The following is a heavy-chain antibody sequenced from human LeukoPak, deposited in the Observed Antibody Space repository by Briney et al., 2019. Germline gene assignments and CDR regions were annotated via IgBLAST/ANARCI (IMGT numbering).Heavy chain of an antibody. J-gene: IGHJ6*03. Sequence: GGSLRLSCETSGFNFSRYPMHWVRQAPGKGPEWVANINQVESEKYSVDSVKGRFTISRDNAKNSVYLQMKNLRAEDTALYYCARLSAYYYGSYFYYYMDVWGKGTTVTVSS. CDR2: INQVESEK. V-gene: IGHV3-7*01. CDR1: GFNFSRYP. D-gene: IGHD3-10*01. CDR3: ARLSAYYYGSYFYYYMDV.